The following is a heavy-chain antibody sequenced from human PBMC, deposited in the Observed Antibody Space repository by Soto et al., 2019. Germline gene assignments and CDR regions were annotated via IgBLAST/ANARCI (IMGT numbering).Heavy chain of an antibody. V-gene: IGHV3-30*18. CDR2: ISYDGSNR. Sequence: QVQLVESGGGVVQPGRSLRLSCAASGFTFSSYGMHWVRQAPGKGLEWVAVISYDGSNRYYADSVKGRFTISRDNSKNTLYLQMHSLRAEDTAVYYCAKASITFGGVIGEDYWGQGTLVTVSS. D-gene: IGHD3-16*02. J-gene: IGHJ4*02. CDR1: GFTFSSYG. CDR3: AKASITFGGVIGEDY.